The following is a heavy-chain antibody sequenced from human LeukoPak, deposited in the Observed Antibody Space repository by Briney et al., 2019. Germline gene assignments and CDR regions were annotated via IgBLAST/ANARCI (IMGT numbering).Heavy chain of an antibody. D-gene: IGHD3-3*01. Sequence: PGGSLRLSCAASGFTFSSYSMNWVRQAPGKGLEWVSSIISSSSYIYYADSVKGRFTISRDNAKNSLYLQMNSLRAKDTAVYYCARVVYYDFWSGYSEYYFDYWGQGTLVTVSS. CDR3: ARVVYYDFWSGYSEYYFDY. V-gene: IGHV3-21*01. CDR1: GFTFSSYS. CDR2: IISSSSYI. J-gene: IGHJ4*02.